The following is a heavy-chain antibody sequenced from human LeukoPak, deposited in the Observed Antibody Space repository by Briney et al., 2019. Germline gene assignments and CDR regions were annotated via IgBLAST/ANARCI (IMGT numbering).Heavy chain of an antibody. V-gene: IGHV3-66*01. D-gene: IGHD6-13*01. Sequence: PGGSLRLSCAASGLTVSSNCMNWVRLAPGKGLEWVSVIFTDDTTYYADSVKGRFTISRDNSKNTLYLQMNSLRVEDTAVYYCAKDIVAAGLFFDYWGQGTLVTVSS. CDR2: IFTDDTT. J-gene: IGHJ4*02. CDR1: GLTVSSNC. CDR3: AKDIVAAGLFFDY.